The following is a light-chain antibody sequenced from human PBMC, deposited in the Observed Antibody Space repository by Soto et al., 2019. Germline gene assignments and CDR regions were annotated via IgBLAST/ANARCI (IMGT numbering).Light chain of an antibody. CDR3: SSYTSTSTLV. Sequence: QSALTQPASVSGSPGQSITISCTATGSDVGVYNYVAWYQQYPGKAPKLMIYEVINRPSGVSNRFSGSRSGNTASLIISGLQAEDEADYYCSSYTSTSTLVFGGGTKLTVL. CDR2: EVI. CDR1: GSDVGVYNY. V-gene: IGLV2-14*01. J-gene: IGLJ2*01.